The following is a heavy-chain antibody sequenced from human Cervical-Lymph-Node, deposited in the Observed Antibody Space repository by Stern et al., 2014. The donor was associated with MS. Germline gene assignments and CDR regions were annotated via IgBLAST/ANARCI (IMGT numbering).Heavy chain of an antibody. CDR1: GYTFSTYP. CDR2: MDTNTGSP. J-gene: IGHJ4*02. Sequence: QVQLVESGSEVLTPGAPVRVSCRASGYTFSTYPINWVRQAPGQGLEWLGWMDTNTGSPIYAQAFTGQYVFSLDTPVSTAFLHISRLKAEDTAVYYCAILQGTGGDSWGQGTLVTVSS. V-gene: IGHV7-4-1*02. D-gene: IGHD2-8*02. CDR3: AILQGTGGDS.